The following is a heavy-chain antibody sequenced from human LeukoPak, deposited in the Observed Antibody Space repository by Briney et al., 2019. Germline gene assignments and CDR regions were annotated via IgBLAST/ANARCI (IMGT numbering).Heavy chain of an antibody. D-gene: IGHD4-17*01. V-gene: IGHV3-13*01. J-gene: IGHJ4*02. CDR3: ARSYGDYFFDY. Sequence: GSLRLSCAASGFTFSSYDMHWVRQATGKGLEWVSAIGTAGDTYYPGSVKGRFTISRENAKNSLYLQMNSLRAGDTAVYYCARSYGDYFFDYWGQGTLVTVSS. CDR2: IGTAGDT. CDR1: GFTFSSYD.